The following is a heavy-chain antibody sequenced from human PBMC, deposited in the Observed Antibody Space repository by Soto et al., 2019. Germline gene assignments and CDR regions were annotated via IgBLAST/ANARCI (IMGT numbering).Heavy chain of an antibody. Sequence: GESLKISCKGSGYSFTSYWIGWVRQMPGKGLEWMGIIYPGDSDTRYSPSFQGQVTISADKSISTAYLQWSSLKASDTAMYYCARFPVSYSSSWYYFDYWGQGTLVTVSS. V-gene: IGHV5-51*01. CDR2: IYPGDSDT. CDR1: GYSFTSYW. CDR3: ARFPVSYSSSWYYFDY. J-gene: IGHJ4*02. D-gene: IGHD6-13*01.